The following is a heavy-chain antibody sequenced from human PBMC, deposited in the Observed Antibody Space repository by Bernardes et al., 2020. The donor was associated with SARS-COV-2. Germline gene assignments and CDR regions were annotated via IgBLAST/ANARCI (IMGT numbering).Heavy chain of an antibody. Sequence: GGSLRLSCAASGFAFSSHSMQWVRQAPGKGLEWVSSISSGSNYIYYVDSVKGRFTISRDNVKNSLYLQMTSLRAEDSAVYYCARDRQWLDEYFDYWGQGTLVTVSS. CDR1: GFAFSSHS. D-gene: IGHD6-19*01. J-gene: IGHJ4*02. V-gene: IGHV3-21*01. CDR2: ISSGSNYI. CDR3: ARDRQWLDEYFDY.